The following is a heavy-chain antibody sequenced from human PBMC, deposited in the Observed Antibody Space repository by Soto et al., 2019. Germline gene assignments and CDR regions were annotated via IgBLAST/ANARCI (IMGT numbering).Heavy chain of an antibody. CDR3: ARDGSPGYYYDSSGYPDY. CDR2: ISAYNGNT. D-gene: IGHD3-22*01. J-gene: IGHJ4*02. V-gene: IGHV1-18*04. Sequence: SVKVSCKASGYTFTSYGISWVRQAPGQGLEWMGWISAYNGNTNYAQKLQGRVTMTTDTSTSTAYMELRSLRSDDTAVYYCARDGSPGYYYDSSGYPDYWGQGTLVTVSS. CDR1: GYTFTSYG.